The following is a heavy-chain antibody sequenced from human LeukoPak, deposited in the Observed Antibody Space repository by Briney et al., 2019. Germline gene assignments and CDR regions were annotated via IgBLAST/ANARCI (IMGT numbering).Heavy chain of an antibody. CDR3: ARDDLDDILTGYSYGMDV. Sequence: SVKVSCKASGGTFSSYAISWVRQAPGQGLEWMGGIIPIFGTANYAQKFQGRVTITADESTSTAYMELSSLRSEDTAVYYCARDDLDDILTGYSYGMDVWGQGTTVTVFS. V-gene: IGHV1-69*13. CDR1: GGTFSSYA. CDR2: IIPIFGTA. J-gene: IGHJ6*02. D-gene: IGHD3-9*01.